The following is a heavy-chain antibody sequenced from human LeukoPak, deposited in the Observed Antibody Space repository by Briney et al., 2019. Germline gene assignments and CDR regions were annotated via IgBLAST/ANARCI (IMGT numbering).Heavy chain of an antibody. CDR3: ARGRSSWYFDY. Sequence: PGGSLRLSCAASGFTFSSYAMHWVRQAPGKGLEWVVVISYDGSNKYYADSVKGRFTISRDNSKNTLYLQMNSLRAEDTAVYYCARGRSSWYFDYWGQGTLVTVSS. V-gene: IGHV3-30-3*01. CDR2: ISYDGSNK. J-gene: IGHJ4*02. D-gene: IGHD6-13*01. CDR1: GFTFSSYA.